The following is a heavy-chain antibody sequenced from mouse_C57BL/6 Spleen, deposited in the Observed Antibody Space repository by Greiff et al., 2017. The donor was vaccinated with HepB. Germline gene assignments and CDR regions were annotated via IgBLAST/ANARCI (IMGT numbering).Heavy chain of an antibody. CDR2: IDPANGNT. J-gene: IGHJ1*03. Sequence: EVQLQQSVAELVRPGASVKLSCTASGFNIKNTYMHWVKQRPEQGLEWIGRIDPANGNTKYAPKFQGKATITADTSSNTAYLQLSSLTSEDTAIYYCASCYDGSSYEGYFDVWGTGTTVTVSS. D-gene: IGHD1-1*01. CDR3: ASCYDGSSYEGYFDV. CDR1: GFNIKNTY. V-gene: IGHV14-3*01.